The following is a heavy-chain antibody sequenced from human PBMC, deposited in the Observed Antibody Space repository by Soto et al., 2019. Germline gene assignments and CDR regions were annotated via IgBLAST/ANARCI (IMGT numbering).Heavy chain of an antibody. J-gene: IGHJ6*02. CDR3: ARGTLFGVLDYYYGMDV. CDR1: GGTFTSYA. D-gene: IGHD3-3*01. V-gene: IGHV1-69*01. Sequence: QVQLVQSGAEVKKPGSSVKVSCKASGGTFTSYAINWVRQAPGQGLEWMGGIIPMYGTANYAEKFQGRVTITADESTSTAYMEVTSLRSEDTAVYYCARGTLFGVLDYYYGMDVWGQGTTVTVSS. CDR2: IIPMYGTA.